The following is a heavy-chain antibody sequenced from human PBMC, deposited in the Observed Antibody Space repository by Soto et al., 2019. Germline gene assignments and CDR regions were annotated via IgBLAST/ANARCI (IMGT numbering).Heavy chain of an antibody. J-gene: IGHJ4*02. V-gene: IGHV5-51*01. D-gene: IGHD3-22*01. CDR1: PFDLLRYW. CDR2: IYSGDSIT. Sequence: GESLKISCQGSPFDLLRYWIGWVRQMLGKCLDWVTIIYSGDSITKYASKTRYSPSFQGQVTISVDRSISTAYLQWSSLKASDTAIYYCARPGREPYDSDDYYSYFDYWGQGTPVTVSS. CDR3: ARPGREPYDSDDYYSYFDY.